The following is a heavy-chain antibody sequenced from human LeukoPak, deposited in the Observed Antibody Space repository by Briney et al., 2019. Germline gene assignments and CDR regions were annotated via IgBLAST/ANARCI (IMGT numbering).Heavy chain of an antibody. Sequence: GGSLRLSCEASGFTFSTYAMHWVRQAPGKGLEWVAVISYDGINKHNADSVKGRIIISRDNSKNTLYLQLNNLRAEDTAMYYCAREQQQLADYWGRGTLVTVSS. CDR2: ISYDGINK. V-gene: IGHV3-30-3*01. CDR3: AREQQQLADY. CDR1: GFTFSTYA. J-gene: IGHJ4*02. D-gene: IGHD6-13*01.